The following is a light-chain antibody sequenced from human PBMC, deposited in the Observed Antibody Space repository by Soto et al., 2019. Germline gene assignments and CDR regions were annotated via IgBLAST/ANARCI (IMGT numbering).Light chain of an antibody. CDR2: GAS. Sequence: ETVLTQSPGTLSLSPGERVTLSCRASQSVCSRCFAWYQQKPGQSPRLLIYGASTRATGIPDRFSGSGSGTDFSLHIRRLEPEDFAVYYCQHYGTTPWTFGQGTKVGIK. V-gene: IGKV3-20*01. CDR3: QHYGTTPWT. J-gene: IGKJ1*01. CDR1: QSVCSRC.